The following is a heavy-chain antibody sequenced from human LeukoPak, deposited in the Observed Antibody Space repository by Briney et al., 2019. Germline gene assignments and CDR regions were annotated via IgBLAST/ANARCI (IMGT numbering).Heavy chain of an antibody. Sequence: ASVKASCKASGYTFTSYGVSWVRQAPGQGLEWMGWISAYNGNANYVQRLQGRVTVTTDTSTTTAYMELRSLTSDDTAVYYCAREAYTTGADYWGQGTLVTVSS. J-gene: IGHJ4*02. V-gene: IGHV1-18*01. CDR1: GYTFTSYG. CDR2: ISAYNGNA. D-gene: IGHD3-16*01. CDR3: AREAYTTGADY.